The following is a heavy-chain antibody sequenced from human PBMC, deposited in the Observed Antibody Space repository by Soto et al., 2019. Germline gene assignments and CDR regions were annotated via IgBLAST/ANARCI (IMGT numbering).Heavy chain of an antibody. D-gene: IGHD3-10*01. CDR3: ARGVSYYYGSGILYNWFDP. CDR2: INHSGST. J-gene: IGHJ5*02. CDR1: GGSFSGYY. V-gene: IGHV4-34*01. Sequence: SETLSLTCAVYGGSFSGYYWSWIRQPPWKGLEWIGEINHSGSTNYNPSLKSRVTISVDTSKNQFSLKLSSVTAADTAVYYCARGVSYYYGSGILYNWFDPWGQGTLVTV.